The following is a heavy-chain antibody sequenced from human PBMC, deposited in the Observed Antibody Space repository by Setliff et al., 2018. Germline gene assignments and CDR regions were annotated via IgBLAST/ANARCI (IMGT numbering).Heavy chain of an antibody. J-gene: IGHJ5*01. CDR1: GDSISNSDYY. CDR3: VGRDFSGGDS. Sequence: SETLSLTCIVAGDSISNSDYYWGWIRQPPGKGLEWIGRVYNTGATNYNPSLKSRVTISISADTSNKSFSLNLFSVAAADTAVYYCVGRDFSGGDSWGHGTLVTVSS. D-gene: IGHD6-25*01. V-gene: IGHV4-39*02. CDR2: VYNTGAT.